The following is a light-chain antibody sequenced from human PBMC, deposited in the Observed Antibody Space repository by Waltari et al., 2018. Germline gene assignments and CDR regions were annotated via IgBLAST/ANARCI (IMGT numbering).Light chain of an antibody. CDR3: QKYGRLPAT. CDR2: DAS. CDR1: QSVSRY. J-gene: IGKJ1*01. V-gene: IGKV3-20*01. Sequence: DIVLTQSPGTLSLSPGERATLSCRASQSVSRYLAWYQQKPGQAPMLLIYDASTRATGIPDRFSGSGSGTDFSLTISRQEPEDFAVYYCQKYGRLPATFGQGTKVEIK.